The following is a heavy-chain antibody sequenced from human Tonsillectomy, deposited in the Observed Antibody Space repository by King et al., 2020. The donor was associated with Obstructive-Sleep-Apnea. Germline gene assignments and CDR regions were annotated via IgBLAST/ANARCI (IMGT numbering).Heavy chain of an antibody. D-gene: IGHD2-15*01. V-gene: IGHV3-66*04. J-gene: IGHJ5*02. Sequence: VQLVQSGGGLVQPGGSLRLSCAASGFTVSSNYMSWVRQAPGKGLEWVSVIYSGGSTYYADSVKGRFTISRDNSKNTLYLQMNSLRAEDTAVYYCASQGTFYSNNWFDPWGQGTLVTVSS. CDR2: IYSGGST. CDR3: ASQGTFYSNNWFDP. CDR1: GFTVSSNY.